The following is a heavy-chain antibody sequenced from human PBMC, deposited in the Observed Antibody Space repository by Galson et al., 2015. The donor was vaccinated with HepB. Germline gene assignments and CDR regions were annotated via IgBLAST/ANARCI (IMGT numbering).Heavy chain of an antibody. CDR2: TSGTGLST. CDR3: ANRDNQNYMMDV. D-gene: IGHD1-7*01. Sequence: SLRLSCAASGFTFSNYAMNWVRQTPGKGLEWVSGTSGTGLSTYYADSVKGRFTVSRDNSKNMMYLQMNSLRPEDTAVYYCANRDNQNYMMDVWGQGTTVTVSS. CDR1: GFTFSNYA. V-gene: IGHV3-23*01. J-gene: IGHJ6*02.